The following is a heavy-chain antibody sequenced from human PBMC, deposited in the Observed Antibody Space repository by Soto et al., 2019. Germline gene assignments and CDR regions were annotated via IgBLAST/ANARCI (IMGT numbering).Heavy chain of an antibody. V-gene: IGHV2-70*11. CDR1: GFSLSTDGIY. J-gene: IGHJ6*02. CDR3: ARATFGYYYGMDV. CDR2: IDWDDDK. D-gene: IGHD3-10*02. Sequence: SGPTLVNPTQTLTLTCTFSGFSLSTDGIYMSRERKPPGKALEWLARIDWDDDKYYSTSLKTRLTISKDTSKNQVVLTMTNMDPVDTATYYCARATFGYYYGMDVWGQGTTVTVSS.